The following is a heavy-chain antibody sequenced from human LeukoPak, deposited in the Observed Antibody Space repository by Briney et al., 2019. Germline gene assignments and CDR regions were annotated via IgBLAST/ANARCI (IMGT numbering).Heavy chain of an antibody. CDR2: ISYDGSNK. Sequence: GGSLRLSCAASGFTFSSYAMHWVRQAPGKGLEWVAVISYDGSNKYYADSVKGRFTIPRDNSKNTLYLQMNSLRAEDTAVYYCARADVFDYWGQGTLVTVSS. CDR3: ARADVFDY. V-gene: IGHV3-30-3*01. J-gene: IGHJ4*02. CDR1: GFTFSSYA.